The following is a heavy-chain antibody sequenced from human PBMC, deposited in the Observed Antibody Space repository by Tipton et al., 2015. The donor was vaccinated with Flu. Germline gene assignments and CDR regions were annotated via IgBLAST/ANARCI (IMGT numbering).Heavy chain of an antibody. V-gene: IGHV1-8*01. CDR3: ARGQSIWNDGVYYGLDV. Sequence: QVQLVQSGAEVKKPGASVKVSCKASGYSFTSFDINWVRQATGQGPEWMAWMNPNSGNTGYAQKFQGRVTMTRNTSVTTAYMELSSLRSEDTAVYYCARGQSIWNDGVYYGLDVWSQGTTVTVSS. CDR2: MNPNSGNT. CDR1: GYSFTSFD. J-gene: IGHJ6*02. D-gene: IGHD1-1*01.